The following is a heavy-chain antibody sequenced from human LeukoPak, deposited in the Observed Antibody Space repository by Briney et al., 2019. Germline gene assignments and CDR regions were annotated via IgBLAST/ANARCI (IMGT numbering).Heavy chain of an antibody. CDR3: ARGLHWPHYFDY. CDR2: INHSGST. D-gene: IGHD1-1*01. J-gene: IGHJ4*02. Sequence: MSSETLSLTCAVYGGSFSGYYWSWIRQPPGKGLEWIGEINHSGSTNYNPSLKSRVTISVDTSKNQFSLKLSSVTAADTAVYYCARGLHWPHYFDYWGQGTLVTVSS. V-gene: IGHV4-34*01. CDR1: GGSFSGYY.